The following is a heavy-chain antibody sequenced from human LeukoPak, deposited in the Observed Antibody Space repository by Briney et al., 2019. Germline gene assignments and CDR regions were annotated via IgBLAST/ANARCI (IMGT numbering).Heavy chain of an antibody. J-gene: IGHJ4*02. D-gene: IGHD3-22*01. CDR3: AKDRKVVITTEIDY. CDR1: GFTFSSYG. Sequence: GGSLRLSCAASGFTFSSYGMHWVRQAPGKGLEWVAVVSYDGSNKYYADSVKGRFTISRDNSKNTLYLQMNSLRAEDTAVYYCAKDRKVVITTEIDYWGQGTLVTVSS. V-gene: IGHV3-30*18. CDR2: VSYDGSNK.